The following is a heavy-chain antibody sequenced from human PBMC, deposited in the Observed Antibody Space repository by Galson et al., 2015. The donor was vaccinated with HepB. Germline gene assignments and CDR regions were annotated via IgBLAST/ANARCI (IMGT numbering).Heavy chain of an antibody. D-gene: IGHD1-1*01. Sequence: SVKVSCKASGYSFTVYYMHWVRQAPGQGLEWMGWINPNSGGTNYTQKFQGRVTMTRDTSISTAYMELSRLRSDDTAVYYCARERPPAFDIWGQGTMVTVSS. CDR1: GYSFTVYY. CDR2: INPNSGGT. J-gene: IGHJ3*02. V-gene: IGHV1-2*02. CDR3: ARERPPAFDI.